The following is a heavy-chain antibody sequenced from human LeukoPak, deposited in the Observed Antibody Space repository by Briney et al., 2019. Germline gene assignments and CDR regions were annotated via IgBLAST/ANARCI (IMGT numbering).Heavy chain of an antibody. Sequence: SETLSLTCTVSDDSISSGDYYWNWIRQPPGKGLEWIGYIFHRGGTSYNPSLKSRILFSVDTSQNQFSLKLNSVTAADTAVYYCVREILYCSGGSCYRGPFDNWGQGTLVTVSA. D-gene: IGHD2-15*01. V-gene: IGHV4-30-4*01. CDR3: VREILYCSGGSCYRGPFDN. CDR1: DDSISSGDYY. CDR2: IFHRGGT. J-gene: IGHJ4*02.